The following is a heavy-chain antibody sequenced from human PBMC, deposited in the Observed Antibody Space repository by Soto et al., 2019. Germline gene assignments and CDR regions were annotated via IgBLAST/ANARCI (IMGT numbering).Heavy chain of an antibody. D-gene: IGHD3-9*01. CDR3: VKVSTFYDILTGYYSTNFFDP. Sequence: GGSLRLSCSASVFTFSEYSMHWVRQAPGKGLQYVSTISSDGDTTYYADSVKGRFTISRDNSKNTLYLQMNSLRPEDTAVYYCVKVSTFYDILTGYYSTNFFDPWGQGTLVTVSS. CDR1: VFTFSEYS. V-gene: IGHV3-64D*06. J-gene: IGHJ5*02. CDR2: ISSDGDTT.